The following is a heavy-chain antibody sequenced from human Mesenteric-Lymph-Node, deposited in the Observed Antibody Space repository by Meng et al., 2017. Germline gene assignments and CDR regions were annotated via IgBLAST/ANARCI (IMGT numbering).Heavy chain of an antibody. Sequence: GGSLRLSCAASGFTFDSYTMSWVRQAPGKGLAWVSTITGSGVSIYYGDSVKGRFTISRDNSKNTLYLQMNSLRAEDTAVYYCARDRWYYDFWSGYHNFDYWGQGTLVTVSS. J-gene: IGHJ4*02. CDR2: ITGSGVSI. CDR1: GFTFDSYT. D-gene: IGHD3-3*01. CDR3: ARDRWYYDFWSGYHNFDY. V-gene: IGHV3-23*01.